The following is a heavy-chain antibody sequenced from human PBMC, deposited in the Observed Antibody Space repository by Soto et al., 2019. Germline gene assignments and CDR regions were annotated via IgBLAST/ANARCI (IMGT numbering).Heavy chain of an antibody. Sequence: GGSLRLSCSASGFTFSSYAMHWVRQAPGKGLEYVSAISSNGGRTYYADSVKGRFTISRDNSKNTLYLQMSSLRAEDTAVYYCVKDLTGIAVAGRFDYWGQGTLVTVSS. D-gene: IGHD6-19*01. CDR2: ISSNGGRT. V-gene: IGHV3-64D*06. CDR3: VKDLTGIAVAGRFDY. CDR1: GFTFSSYA. J-gene: IGHJ4*02.